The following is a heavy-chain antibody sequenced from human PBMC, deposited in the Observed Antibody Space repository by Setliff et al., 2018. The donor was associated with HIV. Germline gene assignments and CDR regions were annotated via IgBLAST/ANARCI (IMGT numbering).Heavy chain of an antibody. J-gene: IGHJ3*02. CDR2: INHSGST. V-gene: IGHV4-34*01. D-gene: IGHD6-19*01. CDR3: ARGGYSSGWYGTFDI. CDR1: GFTFSSYA. Sequence: GSLRLSCAASGFTFSSYAMSWIRQPPGKGLEWIGEINHSGSTNYNPSLKSRVTLSVDTSKNQFSLNLSSVTAADTAVYYCARGGYSSGWYGTFDIWGQGTMVTVSS.